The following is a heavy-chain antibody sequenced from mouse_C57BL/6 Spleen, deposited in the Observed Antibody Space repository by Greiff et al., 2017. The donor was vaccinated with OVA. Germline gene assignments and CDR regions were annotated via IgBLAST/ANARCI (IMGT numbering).Heavy chain of an antibody. CDR3: ARRYGSSYYFDY. Sequence: EVKLMESGPELVKPGASVKISCKASGYSFTDYNMNWVKQSNGKSLEWIGVINPNYGTTSYNQKFKGKATLTVDQSSSTAYMQLNSLTSEDSAVYYCARRYGSSYYFDYWGQGTTLTVSS. J-gene: IGHJ2*01. V-gene: IGHV1-39*01. CDR1: GYSFTDYN. D-gene: IGHD1-1*01. CDR2: INPNYGTT.